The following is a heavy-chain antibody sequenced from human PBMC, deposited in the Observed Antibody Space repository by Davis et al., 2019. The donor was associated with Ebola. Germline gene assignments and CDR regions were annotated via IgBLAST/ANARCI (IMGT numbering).Heavy chain of an antibody. Sequence: PSETLSLTCTVSGGSISRSSHYWGWIRQPPGKGLEWIGAIYYSGNTYYTPSPKSRVTISVDTAKNQFSLVMTSVTAADTAFYYCARRVPNSSSWYSDAFDIWGQGTMVTISS. CDR2: IYYSGNT. V-gene: IGHV4-39*07. D-gene: IGHD6-13*01. CDR3: ARRVPNSSSWYSDAFDI. CDR1: GGSISRSSHY. J-gene: IGHJ3*02.